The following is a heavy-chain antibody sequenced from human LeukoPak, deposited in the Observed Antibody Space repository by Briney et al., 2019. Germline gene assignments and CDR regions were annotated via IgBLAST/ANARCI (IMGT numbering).Heavy chain of an antibody. CDR1: GFTFSTYW. V-gene: IGHV3-7*01. CDR2: IKQDGRER. CDR3: ASSPLGAAAGDHFDY. Sequence: GGSLRLSCAASGFTFSTYWMSWVRQAPGKGLEWVVNIKQDGRERYYVDSVKGRFTISRDNAINSLFLQMSSLTADDTAVYYCASSPLGAAAGDHFDYWGQGTLVTVSS. D-gene: IGHD6-13*01. J-gene: IGHJ4*02.